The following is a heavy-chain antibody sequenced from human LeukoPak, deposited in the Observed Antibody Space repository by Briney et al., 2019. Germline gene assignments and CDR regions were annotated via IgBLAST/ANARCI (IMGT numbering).Heavy chain of an antibody. D-gene: IGHD6-19*01. CDR1: GGSISSYY. J-gene: IGHJ4*02. Sequence: SETLSLTCTVSGGSISSYYWSWIRQPAGKGLEWIGRIYTSGSTNYNPSLKSRVTMSVDTSKNQFSLKLSSVTAADAAVYYYARHHAHSSGWYVFYFDYWGQGTLVTVSS. CDR2: IYTSGST. CDR3: ARHHAHSSGWYVFYFDY. V-gene: IGHV4-4*07.